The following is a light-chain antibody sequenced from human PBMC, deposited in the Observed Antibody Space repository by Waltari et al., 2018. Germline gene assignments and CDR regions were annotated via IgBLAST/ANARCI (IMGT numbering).Light chain of an antibody. V-gene: IGLV2-8*01. J-gene: IGLJ1*01. CDR2: EVT. CDR3: SSYAGNNNCV. Sequence: QSALTQPPSASGSPGQSVTIPCTGTSSDVGAYNYFSWYQQYPGKAPKLMIYEVTKRPSGVPDRFSASKSGNTASLTVSGLQAEDEADYYCSSYAGNNNCVFGTGTKVTVL. CDR1: SSDVGAYNY.